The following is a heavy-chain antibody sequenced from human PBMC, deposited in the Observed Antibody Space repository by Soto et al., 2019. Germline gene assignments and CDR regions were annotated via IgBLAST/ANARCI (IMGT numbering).Heavy chain of an antibody. CDR1: GFTFTNYA. D-gene: IGHD3-10*01. Sequence: EVQLLESGGGLVQPGGSLRLSCAASGFTFTNYAMNWVRQAPGKGLEWVSSISGSGTTTYYADSVQGRFTISRDNSRHPLYLEMNSLRAEGTAVYYWAGDLFLQGYYGSGNYYALDYWGQGTLVPVSS. CDR2: ISGSGTTT. J-gene: IGHJ4*02. V-gene: IGHV3-23*01. CDR3: AGDLFLQGYYGSGNYYALDY.